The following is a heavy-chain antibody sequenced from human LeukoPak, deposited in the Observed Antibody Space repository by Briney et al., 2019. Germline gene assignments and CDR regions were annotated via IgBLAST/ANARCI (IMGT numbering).Heavy chain of an antibody. V-gene: IGHV4-34*01. CDR3: ARGSRGSSFWSGYKQLYYYYMDV. Sequence: SETLSLTCAVYGGSFSGYYWSWIRQPPGKGLEWIGEINHSGSTNYNPSLKSRVTISVDTSKNQFSLKLSSVTAADTAVYYCARGSRGSSFWSGYKQLYYYYMDVWGKGTTVTVSS. CDR1: GGSFSGYY. J-gene: IGHJ6*03. D-gene: IGHD3-3*01. CDR2: INHSGST.